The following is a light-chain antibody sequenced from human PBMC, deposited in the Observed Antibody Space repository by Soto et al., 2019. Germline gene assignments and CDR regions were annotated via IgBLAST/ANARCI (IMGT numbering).Light chain of an antibody. Sequence: EIVLTQSPGTLSVSPGERATLSGRASQSVGRNFLAWYQQKPGQAPRLLIYGASTRASGIPDRFSGSGSGTDFTLTISRLEPEDFAVYYCQQYACSPLTFGGGTKVETK. V-gene: IGKV3-20*01. J-gene: IGKJ4*01. CDR3: QQYACSPLT. CDR2: GAS. CDR1: QSVGRNF.